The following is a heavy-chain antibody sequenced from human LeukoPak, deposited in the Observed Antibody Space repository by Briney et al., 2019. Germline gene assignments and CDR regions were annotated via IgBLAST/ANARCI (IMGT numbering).Heavy chain of an antibody. CDR3: ARETDVDTPSYYGMDV. CDR2: IYYSGST. Sequence: SETLSLTCTVSGGSLSSYYWSWIRQPPGKGLEWIGYIYYSGSTNYNPSLKSRVTISVDTSKNQFSLKLSSVTAADTAVYYCARETDVDTPSYYGMDVWGQGTTVTVSS. CDR1: GGSLSSYY. D-gene: IGHD5-18*01. J-gene: IGHJ6*02. V-gene: IGHV4-59*01.